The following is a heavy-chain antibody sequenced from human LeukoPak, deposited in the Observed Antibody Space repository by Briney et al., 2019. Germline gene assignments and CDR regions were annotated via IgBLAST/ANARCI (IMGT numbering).Heavy chain of an antibody. V-gene: IGHV3-23*01. CDR3: AKNSGWPLDYYYYGMDV. Sequence: PGGSLRLSCAASGFTISTYAMSWVRQAPGKGLEWVPAISGNGGKTYYADSVKGRFTISRDNSKNTLSLQMTNLRAEDTGVHYCAKNSGWPLDYYYYGMDVWGQGTTITVSS. D-gene: IGHD6-19*01. CDR2: ISGNGGKT. CDR1: GFTISTYA. J-gene: IGHJ6*02.